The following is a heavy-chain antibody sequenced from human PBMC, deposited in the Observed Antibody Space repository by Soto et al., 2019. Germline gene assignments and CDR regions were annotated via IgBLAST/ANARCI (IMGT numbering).Heavy chain of an antibody. V-gene: IGHV4-39*01. Sequence: SETLSLTCTVSGGSISSSSYYWGWIRQPPGKGLEWIGSIYYSGSTYYNPSLKSRVTISVDTSKNQFSLRLSSVTAADTAVYYCARHVYEYSSSSYYYYYYMDVWGKGTTVTVSS. CDR3: ARHVYEYSSSSYYYYYYMDV. CDR2: IYYSGST. J-gene: IGHJ6*03. CDR1: GGSISSSSYY. D-gene: IGHD6-6*01.